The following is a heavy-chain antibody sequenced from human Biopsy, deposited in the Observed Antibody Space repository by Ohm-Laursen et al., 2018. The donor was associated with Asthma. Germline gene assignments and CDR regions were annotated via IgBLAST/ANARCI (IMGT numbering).Heavy chain of an antibody. J-gene: IGHJ5*02. CDR1: GFVFRSHA. V-gene: IGHV3-30*18. D-gene: IGHD3-22*01. CDR2: ISFDGTNR. Sequence: SLRLSCAASGFVFRSHAMHWVRQAPGKGLEWVAVISFDGTNRNYTDSVKGRFTISRDSSRNTLYLQLSTLRVEDTAVYFCAKITTDRQKANNWFDPWGQGTLVTVSS. CDR3: AKITTDRQKANNWFDP.